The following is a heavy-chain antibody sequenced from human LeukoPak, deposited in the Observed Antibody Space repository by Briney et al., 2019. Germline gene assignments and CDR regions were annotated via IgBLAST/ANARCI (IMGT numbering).Heavy chain of an antibody. CDR1: GFTFTSYS. CDR3: AREWWYLDY. CDR2: IKEDGSDI. J-gene: IGHJ4*02. Sequence: GGSLRLSCAASGFTFTSYSMTWVRQAPGRGLEWVARIKEDGSDIYYVDSVKGRFTISRDNAKRSLYLQMNSLGAEDTAVYYCAREWWYLDYWGQGTLVTVSS. V-gene: IGHV3-7*05. D-gene: IGHD2-15*01.